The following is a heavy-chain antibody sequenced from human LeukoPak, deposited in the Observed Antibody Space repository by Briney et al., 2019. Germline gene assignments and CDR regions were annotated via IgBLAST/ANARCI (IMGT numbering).Heavy chain of an antibody. CDR3: AREASYCSGGSCYTDY. V-gene: IGHV3-11*06. D-gene: IGHD2-15*01. Sequence: GGSLRLSCAASGFTFSDYYMSWIRQAPGEGLEWVSYISSSSSYTNYADPVKGRFTISRDNAKNSLYLQMNSLRAEDTAVYYCAREASYCSGGSCYTDYWGQGTLVTVSS. CDR1: GFTFSDYY. CDR2: ISSSSSYT. J-gene: IGHJ4*02.